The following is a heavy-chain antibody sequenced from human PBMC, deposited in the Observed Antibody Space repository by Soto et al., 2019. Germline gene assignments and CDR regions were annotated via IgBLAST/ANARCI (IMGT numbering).Heavy chain of an antibody. Sequence: GGSLRLSCAASGFTFSSYAMSWVRQAPGKGLEWVSAISGSGGSTYYADSVKGRFTISRDNSKNTLYLQMNSLRAEDTAVYYCAKDVVVAATLRYYYYGMDVWGQGTTVTVSS. J-gene: IGHJ6*02. CDR2: ISGSGGST. D-gene: IGHD2-15*01. CDR1: GFTFSSYA. V-gene: IGHV3-23*01. CDR3: AKDVVVAATLRYYYYGMDV.